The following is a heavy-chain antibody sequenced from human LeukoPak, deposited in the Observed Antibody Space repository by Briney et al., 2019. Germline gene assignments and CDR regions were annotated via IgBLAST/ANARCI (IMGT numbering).Heavy chain of an antibody. D-gene: IGHD3-22*01. CDR2: IYYSGST. CDR1: GGSVSSGSYY. J-gene: IGHJ3*02. Sequence: SETLSLTCTVSGGSVSSGSYYWSWIRQPPGKGLEWIGYIYYSGSTNYNPSLKSRVTISVDTSKNQFSLKLSSVTAADTAVYCCARKWLSDAFDIWGQGTMVTVSS. V-gene: IGHV4-61*01. CDR3: ARKWLSDAFDI.